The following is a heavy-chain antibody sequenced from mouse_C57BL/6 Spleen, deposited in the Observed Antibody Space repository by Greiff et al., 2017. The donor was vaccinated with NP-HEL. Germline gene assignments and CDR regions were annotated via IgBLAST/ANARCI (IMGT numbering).Heavy chain of an antibody. CDR2: IDPSDSYT. CDR3: ARSVYYGSSSCFAY. J-gene: IGHJ3*01. Sequence: QVQLQQPGAELVMPGASVKLSCKASGYTFTSYWMHWVKQRPGQGLEWIGEIDPSDSYTNYKQKFKGKSTLTVDKSASTAYMQLSSLTSEDSAVYYCARSVYYGSSSCFAYWGQGTLVTVSA. D-gene: IGHD1-1*01. CDR1: GYTFTSYW. V-gene: IGHV1-69*01.